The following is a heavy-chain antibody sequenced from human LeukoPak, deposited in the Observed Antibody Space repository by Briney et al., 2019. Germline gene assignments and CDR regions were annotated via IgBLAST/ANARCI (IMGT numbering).Heavy chain of an antibody. CDR3: ATSPTPYYSNYDY. D-gene: IGHD4-11*01. J-gene: IGHJ4*02. CDR1: GYTFSGYY. CDR2: INPKSGGT. V-gene: IGHV1-2*02. Sequence: ASVKVSCKASGYTFSGYYMHWVRQAPGQGLEWMGWINPKSGGTNYAQKFQGRVTMTEDTSTDTAYMELSSLRSEDTAVYYCATSPTPYYSNYDYWGQGTLVTVSS.